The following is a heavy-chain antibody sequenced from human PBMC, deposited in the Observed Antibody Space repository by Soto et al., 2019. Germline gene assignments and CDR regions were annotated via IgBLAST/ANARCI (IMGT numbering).Heavy chain of an antibody. D-gene: IGHD5-18*01. CDR3: ARVKTYGYDY. CDR1: GGSVSSDNYY. CDR2: IYYSGST. V-gene: IGHV4-61*01. Sequence: SETLSLTCTVSGGSVSSDNYYWSWVRQPPGKGLEWIGYIYYSGSTNYNPSLKSRVTISGDTSRNQFSLKLSSVTAADTAVYYCARVKTYGYDYWGQGTLVTVSS. J-gene: IGHJ4*02.